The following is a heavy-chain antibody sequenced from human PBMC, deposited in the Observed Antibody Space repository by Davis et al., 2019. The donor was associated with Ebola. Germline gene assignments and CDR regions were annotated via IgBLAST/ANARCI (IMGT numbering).Heavy chain of an antibody. V-gene: IGHV1-46*01. Sequence: ASVKVSCKASGYTFTSYYMHWVRQAPGQGLEWMGIINPTDGSTSYAQNFQGRVTMTRDTSTRTVYMELSRLRSDDTAVYYWAREYCSSTSCYNWFDPWGQGTLVTVSS. CDR1: GYTFTSYY. J-gene: IGHJ5*02. CDR2: INPTDGST. CDR3: AREYCSSTSCYNWFDP. D-gene: IGHD2-2*01.